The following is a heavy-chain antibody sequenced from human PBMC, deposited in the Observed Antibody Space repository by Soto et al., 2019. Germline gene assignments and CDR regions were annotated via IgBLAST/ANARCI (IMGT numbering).Heavy chain of an antibody. CDR2: ISGSGGST. V-gene: IGHV3-23*01. J-gene: IGHJ4*02. CDR3: AKQVLIAAAGIFPPFDY. CDR1: GFTFSSYA. D-gene: IGHD6-13*01. Sequence: GSLILSCAASGFTFSSYAMIWVRQAPGNGLEWVSAISGSGGSTYYADSVKGRFTISRDNSKNTLYLQMKSLRAEDTAVYYCAKQVLIAAAGIFPPFDYWGQGTMVTVSS.